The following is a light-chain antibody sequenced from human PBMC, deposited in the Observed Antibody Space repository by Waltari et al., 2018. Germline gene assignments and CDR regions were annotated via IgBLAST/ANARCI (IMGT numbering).Light chain of an antibody. V-gene: IGKV1-16*02. Sequence: DIQMPQSPSSVSASVGDRVTLTCRASQGISSHLAWFQQKPGKAPKSLIYAASSLQRGVPSKFSGSGAGTEFTLTINSLQPEDFATYYCQQYSGYPRTFGQGTRVEI. J-gene: IGKJ1*01. CDR3: QQYSGYPRT. CDR2: AAS. CDR1: QGISSH.